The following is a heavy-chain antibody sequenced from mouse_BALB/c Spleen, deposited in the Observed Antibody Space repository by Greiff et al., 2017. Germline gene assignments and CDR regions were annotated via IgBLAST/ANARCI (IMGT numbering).Heavy chain of an antibody. D-gene: IGHD2-4*01. CDR2: ISDGGSYT. CDR1: GFTFSDYY. CDR3: ARPSTMITTAWFAY. J-gene: IGHJ3*01. V-gene: IGHV5-4*02. Sequence: DVHLVESGGGLVKPGGSLKLSCAASGFTFSDYYMYWVRQTPERRLEWVATISDGGSYTYYPDSVKGRFTISRDNAKNNLYLQMSSLKSEDTAMYYCARPSTMITTAWFAYWGQGTLVTVSA.